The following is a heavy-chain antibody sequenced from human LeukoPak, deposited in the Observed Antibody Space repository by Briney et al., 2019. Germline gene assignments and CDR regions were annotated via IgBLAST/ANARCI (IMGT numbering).Heavy chain of an antibody. CDR1: GFTFSSYA. Sequence: GGSLRLSCAASGFTFSSYAMSWVRQAPGKGLEWVSAISGSGGSTYYADSVKGRFTISRDNSKNTLYLQMNSLRAEDTAVYYCAKDPSSYGSGLHYFDYWGQGTLVTVSS. CDR2: ISGSGGST. D-gene: IGHD3-10*01. V-gene: IGHV3-23*01. CDR3: AKDPSSYGSGLHYFDY. J-gene: IGHJ4*02.